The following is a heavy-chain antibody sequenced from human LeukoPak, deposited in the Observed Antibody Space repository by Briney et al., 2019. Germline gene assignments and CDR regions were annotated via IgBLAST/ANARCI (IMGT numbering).Heavy chain of an antibody. CDR2: INHSGST. CDR1: GGSFSGYY. CDR3: ARIFYSSNIDY. Sequence: SETLPPTCAVYGGSFSGYYWSWIRQPPGKGLEWIGEINHSGSTNYNPSLKSRVTISVDTSKNQFSLKLRSVTAADTAVYYCARIFYSSNIDYWGQGTLVTVSS. D-gene: IGHD6-19*01. V-gene: IGHV4-34*01. J-gene: IGHJ4*02.